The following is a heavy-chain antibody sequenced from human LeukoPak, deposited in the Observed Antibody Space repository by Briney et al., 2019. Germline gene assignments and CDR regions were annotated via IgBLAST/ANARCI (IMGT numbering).Heavy chain of an antibody. CDR3: ASGRVGYSSTCSGDV. CDR1: GYTFTDYY. D-gene: IGHD6-13*01. Sequence: ASVKVSCKASGYTFTDYYMHWVQQAPGKGVEWMGRVDPEDGETIYAEKFQGRVTITADTSTDTAYIELSSLRSEDTAVYYCASGRVGYSSTCSGDVWGTRTTVTVSS. J-gene: IGHJ6*04. V-gene: IGHV1-69-2*01. CDR2: VDPEDGET.